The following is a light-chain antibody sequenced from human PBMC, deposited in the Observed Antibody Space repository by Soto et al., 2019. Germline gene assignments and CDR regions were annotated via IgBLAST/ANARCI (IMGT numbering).Light chain of an antibody. J-gene: IGKJ5*01. V-gene: IGKV3-20*01. CDR2: GAS. Sequence: EIVLTQSPATLSLSPGERATLSFRASQSVSSYLAWYQQKPGQAPRLLIYGASTRATGIPARFSGSGSGTDFTLTISRLEPEDFAVYYCQQYGSSGTFGQGTRLEIK. CDR1: QSVSSY. CDR3: QQYGSSGT.